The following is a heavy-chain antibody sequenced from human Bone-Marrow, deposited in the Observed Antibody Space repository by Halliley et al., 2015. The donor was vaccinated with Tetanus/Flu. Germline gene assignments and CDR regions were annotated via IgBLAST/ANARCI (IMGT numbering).Heavy chain of an antibody. CDR2: IYYSGST. CDR1: GGSIRSGDYY. J-gene: IGHJ4*02. V-gene: IGHV4-31*03. D-gene: IGHD3-22*01. Sequence: GLVKPSQTLSLTCSVSGGSIRSGDYYWSWIRQHPGKGLEWIGNIYYSGSTYYNPSLKSRVTISVDTSKNQFSLKLSSVTAADTAVYYCARAVVVTTRNFFDYWGQGTLVTVSS. CDR3: ARAVVVTTRNFFDY.